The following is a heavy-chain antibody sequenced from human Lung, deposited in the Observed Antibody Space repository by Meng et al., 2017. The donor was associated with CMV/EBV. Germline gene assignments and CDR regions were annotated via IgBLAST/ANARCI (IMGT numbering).Heavy chain of an antibody. Sequence: GGSLRLSCAASGFTFSSYWMNWVRQAPGKGLEWVANIKQDGSEKYYVDSVKGRFTISRDNAKNSLYLQMNSLRAEDTAVYYCAKMYCGTTSCYIFDFWGLGTLVTVSS. D-gene: IGHD2-2*02. CDR3: AKMYCGTTSCYIFDF. V-gene: IGHV3-7*01. CDR1: GFTFSSYW. J-gene: IGHJ4*02. CDR2: IKQDGSEK.